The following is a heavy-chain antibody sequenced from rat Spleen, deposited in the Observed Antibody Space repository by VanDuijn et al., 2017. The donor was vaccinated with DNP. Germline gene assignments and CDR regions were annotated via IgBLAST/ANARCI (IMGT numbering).Heavy chain of an antibody. Sequence: EVQLVESGGGLVQPGRSLKLSCAASGFTFSYYGMAWVRQAPTKGLEWVSSISTGGDNTYYRDSVKGRFTISRDNAKSTLYLQTDSLRSEDTATYYCTTLNFYASLSEYFDYWGQGVMVTVSS. V-gene: IGHV5S23*01. CDR3: TTLNFYASLSEYFDY. J-gene: IGHJ2*01. CDR1: GFTFSYYG. CDR2: ISTGGDNT. D-gene: IGHD1-12*01.